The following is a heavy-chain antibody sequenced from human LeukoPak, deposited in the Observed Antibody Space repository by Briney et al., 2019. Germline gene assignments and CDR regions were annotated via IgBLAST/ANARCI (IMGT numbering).Heavy chain of an antibody. J-gene: IGHJ2*01. V-gene: IGHV3-74*01. Sequence: GGSLRLSCAASGFTFSSYWMHWVRQAPGKGLVWVSHINSDGSSTSYAASVKGRFTISRDNAKNTLYLQMNSLRAEDTAVYYCARDPTVTTHYWYFDLWGRGTLVTVSS. CDR3: ARDPTVTTHYWYFDL. D-gene: IGHD4-17*01. CDR1: GFTFSSYW. CDR2: INSDGSST.